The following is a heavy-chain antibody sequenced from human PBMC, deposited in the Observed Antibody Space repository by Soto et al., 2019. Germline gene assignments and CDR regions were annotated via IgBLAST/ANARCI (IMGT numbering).Heavy chain of an antibody. CDR1: GFTFSGYS. Sequence: QVQLVESGGGVVQPGESLRLSCAASGFTFSGYSMHWVRQTPGKGLEWVAVVGLDGKTKYYADSVKGRFTISRDNSKNTVYLQMNSLRTEDTAVFYCAKEWEQHNWHFALWGRGTLVTVSS. CDR3: AKEWEQHNWHFAL. J-gene: IGHJ2*01. V-gene: IGHV3-30*02. D-gene: IGHD1-26*01. CDR2: VGLDGKTK.